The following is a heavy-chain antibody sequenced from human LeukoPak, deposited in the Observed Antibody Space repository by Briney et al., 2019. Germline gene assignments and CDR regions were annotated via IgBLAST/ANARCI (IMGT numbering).Heavy chain of an antibody. D-gene: IGHD6-13*01. CDR1: GFTFSSYA. CDR3: ARQIASAGTAGFDF. V-gene: IGHV3-23*01. Sequence: GGSLRLSCAASGFTFSSYAMSWVRQAPGKGLEWVSAIGGSGGSTYYADSVKGRFTISRGNSKNTLYQQMNSLRAEDTAVYYCARQIASAGTAGFDFWGQGALVTVSS. J-gene: IGHJ4*02. CDR2: IGGSGGST.